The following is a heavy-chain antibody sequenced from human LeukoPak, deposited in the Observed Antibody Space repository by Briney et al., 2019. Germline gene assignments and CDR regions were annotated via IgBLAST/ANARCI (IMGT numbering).Heavy chain of an antibody. CDR1: GYTFSSYA. D-gene: IGHD2-2*02. J-gene: IGHJ4*02. CDR3: ARAIVVVPAAISLSLGY. CDR2: ISYDGSNK. Sequence: SCKASGYTFSSYAMHWVRQAPGKGLEWVAVISYDGSNKYYADSVKGRFTISRDNSKNTLYLQMNSLRAEDTAVYYCARAIVVVPAAISLSLGYWGQGTLVTVSS. V-gene: IGHV3-30-3*01.